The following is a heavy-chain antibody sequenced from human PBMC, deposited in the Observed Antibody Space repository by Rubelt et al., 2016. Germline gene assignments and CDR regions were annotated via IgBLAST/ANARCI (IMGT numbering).Heavy chain of an antibody. V-gene: IGHV1-24*01. D-gene: IGHD6-13*01. CDR1: GDTLSVFS. J-gene: IGHJ3*02. CDR3: STADSSSWYDATDT. CDR2: FDGEDGET. Sequence: QVQLVQSGAVLKKPGASVKVSCKVSGDTLSVFSIHWLRQAPGKGLEWMGGFDGEDGETVYAQNFQGRLIMTEDTSTDAAYMELSRLTSADTAVYYCSTADSSSWYDATDTWGQGTMVTVSS.